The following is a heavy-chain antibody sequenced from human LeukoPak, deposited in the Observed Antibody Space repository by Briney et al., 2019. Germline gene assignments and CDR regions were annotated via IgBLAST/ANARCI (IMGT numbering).Heavy chain of an antibody. J-gene: IGHJ4*02. V-gene: IGHV4-4*09. CDR1: GDFISPHA. Sequence: SETLSLTCTVSGDFISPHAWSWIRQPPGKGLEWIGYMYTSGSTNYNPSLRSRVTILVDTSKNQVSLKLSSVTAADTAVYYCAKGSGWYPIWDQGTLVIVSS. D-gene: IGHD6-19*01. CDR2: MYTSGST. CDR3: AKGSGWYPI.